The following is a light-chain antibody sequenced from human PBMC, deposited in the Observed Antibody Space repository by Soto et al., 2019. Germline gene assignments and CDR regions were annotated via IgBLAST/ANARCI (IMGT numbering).Light chain of an antibody. CDR1: SYDVGNYNL. J-gene: IGLJ3*02. CDR2: EVT. CDR3: CSFVSKTTLR. Sequence: QSALTQPASVSGSPGQSITISCTGTSYDVGNYNLVSWYQQHPGKAPKLLISEVTKRPSGVSNRFSGSKSGNTASLTISGLQADDEADYYCCSFVSKTTLRFGGGTKVTVL. V-gene: IGLV2-23*02.